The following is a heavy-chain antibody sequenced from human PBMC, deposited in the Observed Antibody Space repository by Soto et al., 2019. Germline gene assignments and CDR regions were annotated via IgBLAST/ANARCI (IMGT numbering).Heavy chain of an antibody. Sequence: SETLSLTCTVSGGSISSGGYYWSWIRQHPGKGLEWIGYIYYSGSTYYNPSLKSRVTISVDTSKNQFSLKLSSVTAADTAVYYCARVYTMIQSRKTRDSTWFDPWGQGTLVTVSS. CDR1: GGSISSGGYY. CDR2: IYYSGST. J-gene: IGHJ5*02. D-gene: IGHD3-22*01. CDR3: ARVYTMIQSRKTRDSTWFDP. V-gene: IGHV4-31*03.